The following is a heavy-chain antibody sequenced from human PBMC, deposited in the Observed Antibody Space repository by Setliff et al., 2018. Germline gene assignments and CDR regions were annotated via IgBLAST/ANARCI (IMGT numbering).Heavy chain of an antibody. CDR3: ARPWISYESNTYFYPKYFDF. CDR2: IYYGGST. J-gene: IGHJ4*02. Sequence: SETLSLTCTVSGGSISDYYWSWIRQAPGKGLGWIGYIYYGGSTNYNPSLNSRVAISVDTSENQFSLRLNSVTAADTAVYYCARPWISYESNTYFYPKYFDFWGQGTLVTVSS. D-gene: IGHD3-22*01. V-gene: IGHV4-59*01. CDR1: GGSISDYY.